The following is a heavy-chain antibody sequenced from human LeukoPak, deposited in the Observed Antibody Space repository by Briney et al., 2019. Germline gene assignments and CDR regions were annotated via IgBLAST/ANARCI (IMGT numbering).Heavy chain of an antibody. D-gene: IGHD3-22*01. CDR2: ISGNGLQT. V-gene: IGHV3-23*01. CDR3: AKDANYLDSSGYFIPFDY. J-gene: IGHJ4*02. Sequence: PGGSLRLSCAASGFTFSSYAMSWVRQAPGKGLEWVSTISGNGLQTFYADSVKGRFSVSRDNSVNIVYLQMDSLRADDSALYSCAKDANYLDSSGYFIPFDYWGPGTLVTVAS. CDR1: GFTFSSYA.